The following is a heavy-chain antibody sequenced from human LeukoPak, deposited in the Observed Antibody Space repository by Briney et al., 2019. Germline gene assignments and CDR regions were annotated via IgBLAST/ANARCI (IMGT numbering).Heavy chain of an antibody. J-gene: IGHJ4*02. CDR2: IWFDESNK. CDR1: GFTFSSYG. Sequence: GGSLRLSCAASGFTFSSYGMHWVRQAPGKGLEWVAVIWFDESNKYYADSVKGRFTISRDNSKNTLYLHMNSLRAEDTAVYYCARDKGYSYDYVDYWGQGTLVTVSS. V-gene: IGHV3-33*01. D-gene: IGHD5-18*01. CDR3: ARDKGYSYDYVDY.